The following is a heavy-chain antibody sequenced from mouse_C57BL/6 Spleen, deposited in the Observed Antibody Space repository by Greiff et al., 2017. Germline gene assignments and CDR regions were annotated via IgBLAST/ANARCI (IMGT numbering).Heavy chain of an antibody. J-gene: IGHJ1*03. Sequence: QVHVKQSGAELARPGASVKLSCKASGYTFTSYGISWVKQRAGQGLEWIGEIYPRSGNTYYNEKFKGKATLTADKSSSTAYMELRSLTSEDSAVYFCARTLDGCRYFDVWGTGTTVTVSS. CDR3: ARTLDGCRYFDV. D-gene: IGHD2-3*01. CDR2: IYPRSGNT. V-gene: IGHV1-81*01. CDR1: GYTFTSYG.